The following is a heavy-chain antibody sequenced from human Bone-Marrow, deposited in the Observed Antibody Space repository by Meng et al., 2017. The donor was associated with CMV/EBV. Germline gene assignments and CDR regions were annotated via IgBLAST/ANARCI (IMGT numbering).Heavy chain of an antibody. V-gene: IGHV1-2*02. CDR1: GYTFTSYG. D-gene: IGHD1-26*01. CDR2: INPNSGGT. Sequence: ASVKVSCKASGYTFTSYGISWVRQAPGQGLEWMGWINPNSGGTNYAQKFQGRVTMTRDTSISTAYMELSRLRSDDTAVYYCARDPDGSNWFDPWGQGTLVTVSS. CDR3: ARDPDGSNWFDP. J-gene: IGHJ5*02.